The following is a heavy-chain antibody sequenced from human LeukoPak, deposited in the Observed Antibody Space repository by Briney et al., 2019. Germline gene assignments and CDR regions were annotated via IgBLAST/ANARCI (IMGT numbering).Heavy chain of an antibody. V-gene: IGHV3-23*01. CDR1: GFTFSSYA. D-gene: IGHD6-25*01. J-gene: IGHJ6*02. Sequence: GGSLRLSCAASGFTFSSYAMSWVRQAPGKGLEWVSGISFSGGSSYYTDSVKGRFTISRDNSKNTLYLQMSSLRAEDTALYYCAKSGRYYYYGVDVWGQGATVTV. CDR2: ISFSGGSS. CDR3: AKSGRYYYYGVDV.